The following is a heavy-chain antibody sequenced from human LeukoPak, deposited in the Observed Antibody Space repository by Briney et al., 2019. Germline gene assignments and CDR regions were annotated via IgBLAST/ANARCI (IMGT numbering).Heavy chain of an antibody. Sequence: GGSLRLSCAASGFTFSSYAMSWVRQAPGKGLEWVSAISGSGGSTYYADSVKGRFTISRDNSKNTLYLQMNSLRAEDTAVYYCAKDREDIVVVPAATNFDYWGQGTLVTVSS. J-gene: IGHJ4*02. D-gene: IGHD2-2*01. CDR3: AKDREDIVVVPAATNFDY. CDR2: ISGSGGST. CDR1: GFTFSSYA. V-gene: IGHV3-23*01.